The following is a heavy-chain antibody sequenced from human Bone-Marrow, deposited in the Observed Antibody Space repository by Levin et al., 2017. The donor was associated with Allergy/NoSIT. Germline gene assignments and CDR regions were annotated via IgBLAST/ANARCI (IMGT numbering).Heavy chain of an antibody. J-gene: IGHJ5*02. CDR3: AKGGIVSGFDP. V-gene: IGHV3-23*01. D-gene: IGHD3-22*01. Sequence: LSLTCAASGFRFSTYAMSWVRQAPGKGLECVSVISGSGGSTSYADSVKGRFTISRDNPKNTLYLQMNSLRAEDMAVYYCAKGGIVSGFDPWGQGTLVTVAS. CDR1: GFRFSTYA. CDR2: ISGSGGST.